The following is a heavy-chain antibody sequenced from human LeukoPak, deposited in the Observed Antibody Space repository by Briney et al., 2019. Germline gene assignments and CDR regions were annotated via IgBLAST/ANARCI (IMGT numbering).Heavy chain of an antibody. CDR3: ARTSYYYDSSVVDY. CDR2: IYYSGST. CDR1: GDPISSGGYY. Sequence: SETLSLTCTVSGDPISSGGYYWSWIRQHPGKGLEWIGYIYYSGSTYYNPSLKSRVTISVDTSKNQFSLKLSSVTAADTAVYYCARTSYYYDSSVVDYWGQGTLVTVSS. J-gene: IGHJ4*02. V-gene: IGHV4-31*03. D-gene: IGHD3-22*01.